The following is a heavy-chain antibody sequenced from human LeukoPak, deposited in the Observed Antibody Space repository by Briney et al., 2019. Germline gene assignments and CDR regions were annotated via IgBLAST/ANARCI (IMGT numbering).Heavy chain of an antibody. V-gene: IGHV3-21*01. CDR3: AKGRIAVAGTGLDY. D-gene: IGHD6-19*01. CDR1: GFTFSSYW. J-gene: IGHJ4*02. Sequence: GGSLRLSCAASGFTFSSYWMSWVRQAPGKGLEWVSSISSSSSYIYYADSVKGRFTISRDNAKNSLYLQMNSLRAEDTAVYYCAKGRIAVAGTGLDYWGQGTLVTVSS. CDR2: ISSSSSYI.